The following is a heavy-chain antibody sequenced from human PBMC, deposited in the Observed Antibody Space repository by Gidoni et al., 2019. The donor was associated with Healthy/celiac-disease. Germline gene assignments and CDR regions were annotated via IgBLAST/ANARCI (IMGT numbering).Heavy chain of an antibody. J-gene: IGHJ4*02. Sequence: EVQLLESGGGLVQPGGSLSLSCAASGFTFSSYAMSWVRQAPGKGLEWVSDISGSGGSTYYADAVKGRFTISRDNSKNTLYLQMNSLRAEDTAVYYCAKGGITMIPFDYWGQGTLVTVSS. CDR3: AKGGITMIPFDY. CDR1: GFTFSSYA. CDR2: ISGSGGST. V-gene: IGHV3-23*01. D-gene: IGHD3-22*01.